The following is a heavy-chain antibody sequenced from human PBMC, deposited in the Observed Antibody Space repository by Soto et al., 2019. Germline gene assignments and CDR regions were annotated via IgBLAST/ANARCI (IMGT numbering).Heavy chain of an antibody. CDR2: IYYSGST. D-gene: IGHD1-1*01. Sequence: SETLSLTCTVSGGSISGGDYYWSWIRQPPGKGLEWIGYIYYSGSTYYNPSLKSRATISADTSKNLFSLRLSSVTAADTAIYYCAREPDWKNKYYIGVWGKGTTVTVSS. CDR3: AREPDWKNKYYIGV. J-gene: IGHJ6*03. CDR1: GGSISGGDYY. V-gene: IGHV4-30-4*02.